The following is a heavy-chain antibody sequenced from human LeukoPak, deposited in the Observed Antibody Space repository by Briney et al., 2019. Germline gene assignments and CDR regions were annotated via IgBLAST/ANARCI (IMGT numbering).Heavy chain of an antibody. J-gene: IGHJ5*02. CDR2: MYYSGST. Sequence: PSQTLSLTCTVSGGSISSGDYYWSWIRQPPGKGLEWIAYMYYSGSTYYNPSLKSRVSMSADTSKNQLSLKLSSVTAADTAVYYCARPYYYDSRIDPWGQGILVTVSS. CDR1: GGSISSGDYY. D-gene: IGHD3-22*01. CDR3: ARPYYYDSRIDP. V-gene: IGHV4-30-4*01.